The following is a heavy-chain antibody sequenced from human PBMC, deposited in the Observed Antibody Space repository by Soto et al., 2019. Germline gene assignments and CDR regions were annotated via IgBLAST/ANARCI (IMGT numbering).Heavy chain of an antibody. D-gene: IGHD2-2*01. CDR1: GDSASSYY. Sequence: LSLTCIVSGDSASSYYWSWIRQPPGKGLEWIGYISYSGSTKYNTSLESRVTMSVDTSKNQFSLKLNSVTAADTAVYYCASADSTPYYFASWGQGTLVTVSS. V-gene: IGHV4-59*02. CDR2: ISYSGST. CDR3: ASADSTPYYFAS. J-gene: IGHJ4*02.